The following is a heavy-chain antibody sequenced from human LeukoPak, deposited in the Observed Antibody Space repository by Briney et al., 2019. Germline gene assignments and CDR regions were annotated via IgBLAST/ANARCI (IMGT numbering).Heavy chain of an antibody. CDR1: GDSISSNY. CDR3: ATCRDEFGDYGFTS. J-gene: IGHJ5*02. CDR2: IYDSWRT. V-gene: IGHV4-59*01. Sequence: SETLSLTCSVSGDSISSNYWSWIRQSPGKGLEWIGYIYDSWRTKYNPTLKSRVTISVGTSKNLFSLKLTSVTAADTAVYYCATCRDEFGDYGFTSWGQGTLVTVSS. D-gene: IGHD4-17*01.